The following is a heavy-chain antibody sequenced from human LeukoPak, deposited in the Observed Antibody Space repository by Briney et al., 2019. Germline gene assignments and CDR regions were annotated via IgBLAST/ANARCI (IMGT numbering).Heavy chain of an antibody. J-gene: IGHJ4*02. CDR2: FDPDDGET. V-gene: IGHV1-24*01. D-gene: IGHD2-8*01. CDR3: ATSPNGYYRRYFDF. Sequence: GASVKVSCKVSGYTFIELSMHWVRQAPGKGLEWMGGFDPDDGETIYAQKFQGRVTMTEDTSTDTAYMELSSLRSEDSAVYYCATSPNGYYRRYFDFWGQGTLVTVSS. CDR1: GYTFIELS.